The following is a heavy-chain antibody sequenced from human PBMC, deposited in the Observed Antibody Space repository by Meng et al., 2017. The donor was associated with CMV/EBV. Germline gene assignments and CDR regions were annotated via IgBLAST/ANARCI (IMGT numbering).Heavy chain of an antibody. V-gene: IGHV2-5*02. Sequence: QTTLKASCPPQVTPILNLTLTGTFLGFSLSIVGVGLGWIRQPPGKALEWLDLIYWDDDKRDRPSLKSRLTITKDTSKNQVVLTMTNMDPVDTATYYCARIAAAGRFDYWGQGTLVTVSS. D-gene: IGHD6-13*01. CDR3: ARIAAAGRFDY. CDR2: IYWDDDK. CDR1: GFSLSIVGVG. J-gene: IGHJ4*02.